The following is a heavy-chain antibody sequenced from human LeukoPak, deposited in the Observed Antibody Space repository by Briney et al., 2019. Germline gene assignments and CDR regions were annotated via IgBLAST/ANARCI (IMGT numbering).Heavy chain of an antibody. J-gene: IGHJ4*02. CDR3: ARVSVAVAGFPLDY. D-gene: IGHD6-19*01. V-gene: IGHV1-2*02. Sequence: ASVKVSCKASGYTFTGYYMHWVRQAPGQGLEWVGWINPNSGGTNYAQKFQGRVTMTRDTSISTAYMELSRLRSDDTAVYYCARVSVAVAGFPLDYWGQGTLVTVSS. CDR1: GYTFTGYY. CDR2: INPNSGGT.